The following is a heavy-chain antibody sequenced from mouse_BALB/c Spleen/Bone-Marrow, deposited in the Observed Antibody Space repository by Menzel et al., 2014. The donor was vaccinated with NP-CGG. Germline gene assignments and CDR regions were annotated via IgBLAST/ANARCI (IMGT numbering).Heavy chain of an antibody. J-gene: IGHJ1*01. V-gene: IGHV14-3*02. CDR3: ATMITDWYFDV. CDR2: IDPANGNT. CDR1: GFNIKDTY. D-gene: IGHD2-4*01. Sequence: VQLQQSGAELVKPGASVKLSCTASGFNIKDTYMHWVKQRPEQGLDWIGRIDPANGNTKYDPKFQGKATITADTSSNTAYLQLSSLSSEDTAVYYCATMITDWYFDVWGAGTTVTVSS.